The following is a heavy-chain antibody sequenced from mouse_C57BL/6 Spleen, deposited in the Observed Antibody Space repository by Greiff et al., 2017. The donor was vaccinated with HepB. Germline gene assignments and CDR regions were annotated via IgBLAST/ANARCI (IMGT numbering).Heavy chain of an antibody. J-gene: IGHJ2*01. D-gene: IGHD1-1*01. CDR1: GYTFTDYN. Sequence: VQLKESGPELVKPGASVKMSCKASGYTFTDYNMHWVKQSHGKSLEWIGYINPNNGGTSYNQKFKGKATLTVNKSSSTAYMELRSLTSEDSAVYYCARLMGLRSYYFDYWGQGATLTVSS. CDR2: INPNNGGT. CDR3: ARLMGLRSYYFDY. V-gene: IGHV1-22*01.